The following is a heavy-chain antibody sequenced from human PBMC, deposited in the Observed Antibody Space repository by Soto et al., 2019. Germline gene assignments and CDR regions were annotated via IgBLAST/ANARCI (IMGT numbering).Heavy chain of an antibody. CDR3: ARSRIAEDWFDP. V-gene: IGHV3-66*01. Sequence: TGGSLRLSCAASGFTVTTNYMSWVRQPPGKGLEWVSVVYSGGSTYYADSVEGRFTVSRDNAKNSLYLQMNSLRAEDTAVYYCARSRIAEDWFDPWGQGTLVTVSS. J-gene: IGHJ5*02. CDR1: GFTVTTNY. CDR2: VYSGGST. D-gene: IGHD6-13*01.